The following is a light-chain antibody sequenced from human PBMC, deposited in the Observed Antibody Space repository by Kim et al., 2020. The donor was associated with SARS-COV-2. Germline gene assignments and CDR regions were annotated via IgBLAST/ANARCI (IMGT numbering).Light chain of an antibody. CDR2: YDS. CDR1: NIGSKS. V-gene: IGLV3-21*04. Sequence: ATGKTAWITCGGNNIGSKSVHWYQQKPGQAPVLVIYYDSDRPSGIPERFSGSNSGNTATLTISRVEAGDEADYYCQVWDSSSDHRVFGGGTQLTVL. J-gene: IGLJ3*02. CDR3: QVWDSSSDHRV.